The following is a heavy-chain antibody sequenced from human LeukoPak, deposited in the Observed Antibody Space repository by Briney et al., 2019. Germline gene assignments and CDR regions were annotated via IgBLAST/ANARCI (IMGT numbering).Heavy chain of an antibody. CDR3: ARDRGFSYGIDF. CDR1: GFTFSDYW. D-gene: IGHD5-18*01. CDR2: IQQDGSEK. J-gene: IGHJ4*02. V-gene: IGHV3-7*04. Sequence: AGGSLRLSCAASGFTFSDYWMSWVRQAPGKGLEWVANIQQDGSEKYYVDSVKGRFTISRDSAKKSLFLQVSSLRGEDTAVYYCARDRGFSYGIDFWGQGTLVTVSS.